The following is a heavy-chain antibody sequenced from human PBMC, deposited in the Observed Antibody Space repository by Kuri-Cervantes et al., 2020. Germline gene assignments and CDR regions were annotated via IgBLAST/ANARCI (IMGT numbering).Heavy chain of an antibody. D-gene: IGHD2-2*01. V-gene: IGHV3-30*19. CDR1: GFTFSSYG. J-gene: IGHJ6*02. CDR3: ARGPGYCSSTSCPGYGMDV. CDR2: IWYDGSNK. Sequence: LSLTCAASGFTFSSYGMHWVRQAPGKGLEWVAVIWYDGSNKYYADSVKGRFTISRDNSKNTLYLQMNSLRAEDTAVYYCARGPGYCSSTSCPGYGMDVWGQGTTVTVSS.